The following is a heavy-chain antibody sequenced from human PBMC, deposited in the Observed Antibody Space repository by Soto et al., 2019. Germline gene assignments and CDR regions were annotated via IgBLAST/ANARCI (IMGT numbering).Heavy chain of an antibody. J-gene: IGHJ4*02. V-gene: IGHV4-34*01. D-gene: IGHD2-8*02. CDR2: INHSGST. CDR1: GGSFSGYY. CDR3: ARDKITGLFDY. Sequence: QVQLQQWGAGLLKPSETLSLTCAVYGGSFSGYYWTWIRQPPGTGLEWIGEINHSGSTNYNPSLKSRGTQSVDTSKNQFSLKLTSVTAADTAVYYCARDKITGLFDYWGQGTLVTVSS.